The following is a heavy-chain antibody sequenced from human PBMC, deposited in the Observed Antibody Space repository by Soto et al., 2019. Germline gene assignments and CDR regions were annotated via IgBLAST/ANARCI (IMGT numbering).Heavy chain of an antibody. Sequence: QVTLEESGPVLVKPTETLTLTCTVSGFSLSNPRMGVSWIRQPPGKALEWLAHIFSNDEKLYSASLKSRLTISKDTSNSQVVLTMTNMDPADTATYYCARIPLPSSGWETFDYWGQGTLVTVSS. V-gene: IGHV2-26*01. CDR1: GFSLSNPRMG. CDR2: IFSNDEK. J-gene: IGHJ4*02. D-gene: IGHD6-19*01. CDR3: ARIPLPSSGWETFDY.